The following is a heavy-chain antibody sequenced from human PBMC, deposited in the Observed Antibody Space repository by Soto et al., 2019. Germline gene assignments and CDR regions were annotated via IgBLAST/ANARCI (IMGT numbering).Heavy chain of an antibody. V-gene: IGHV3-74*01. D-gene: IGHD3-9*01. J-gene: IGHJ4*02. Sequence: EVQLVESGGDLVQRGGSLRLSCAASGFPFSSYWMHWVRHTPGKGLDWVARISGDGVTTYYADSVTGRFTFSRDNAKNTMSMQISGLRAEYMAVYYCAREYYGLLTGYYTDYWGQGTLVSVSS. CDR1: GFPFSSYW. CDR2: ISGDGVTT. CDR3: AREYYGLLTGYYTDY.